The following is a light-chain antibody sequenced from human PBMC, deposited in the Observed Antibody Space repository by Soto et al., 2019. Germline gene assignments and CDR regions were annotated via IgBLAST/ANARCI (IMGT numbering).Light chain of an antibody. CDR1: QNIERW. V-gene: IGKV1-5*01. J-gene: IGKJ1*01. CDR3: QQYQSDTWT. Sequence: DIQMTQSPSTVSASLGDRVILTCRASQNIERWQAWYQQKPGKAPKLLLYDVSTLERGVPSRFSGSGSATEFTLTISDLQPDDFATYYCQQYQSDTWTFGQGTKV. CDR2: DVS.